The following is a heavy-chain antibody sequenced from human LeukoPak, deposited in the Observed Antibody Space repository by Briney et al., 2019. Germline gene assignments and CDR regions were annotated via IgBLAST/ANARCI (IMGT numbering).Heavy chain of an antibody. D-gene: IGHD3-22*01. Sequence: SETLSLTCTVSGGSISRGSSYWGWIRQPPGKGLEWIGSIYYSGTTYYNPSLKSRVTISGDTSKNQFSLKFSSVTAADTAVYYCARYYDSSGYYDPYYLDYWGQGTLVTVSS. V-gene: IGHV4-39*07. CDR3: ARYYDSSGYYDPYYLDY. CDR1: GGSISRGSSY. J-gene: IGHJ4*02. CDR2: IYYSGTT.